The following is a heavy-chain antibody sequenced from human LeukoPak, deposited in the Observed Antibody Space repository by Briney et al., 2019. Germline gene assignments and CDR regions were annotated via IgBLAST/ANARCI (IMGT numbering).Heavy chain of an antibody. J-gene: IGHJ6*02. Sequence: GVSLRLSCAASGFIFSNFSMTWVRQAPGKGLEWVANIRQDGSETYYVDSVKGRFTISRDNAKNSLYLQMDSLRAEDTAVYYCARTPKVSQYGMDVWGQGTTVSVSS. CDR1: GFIFSNFS. D-gene: IGHD2-15*01. V-gene: IGHV3-7*01. CDR2: IRQDGSET. CDR3: ARTPKVSQYGMDV.